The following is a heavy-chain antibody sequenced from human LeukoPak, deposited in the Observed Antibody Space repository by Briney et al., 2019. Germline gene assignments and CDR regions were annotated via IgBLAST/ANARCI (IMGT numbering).Heavy chain of an antibody. CDR1: GYTFTSYH. Sequence: GASVKVSCKASGYTFTSYHIHWVRQAPGQGLEWMGIINPSGGSTSYAQKFQGRVTTTRDTSTSTVYMELSSLRSEDTAVYYCASSSGSYSPFDYWGQGTLVTVSS. CDR2: INPSGGST. J-gene: IGHJ4*02. V-gene: IGHV1-46*01. D-gene: IGHD1-26*01. CDR3: ASSSGSYSPFDY.